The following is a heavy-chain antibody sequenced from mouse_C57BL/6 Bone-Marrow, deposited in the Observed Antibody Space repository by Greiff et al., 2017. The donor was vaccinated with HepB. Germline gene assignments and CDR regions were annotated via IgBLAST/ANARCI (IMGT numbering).Heavy chain of an antibody. V-gene: IGHV3-6*01. D-gene: IGHD2-5*01. CDR2: ISYDGSN. CDR3: ASYSNYWYFDV. Sequence: EVQLQESGPGLVKPSQSLSLTCSVPGYSITSGYYWNWIRQFPGNKLEWMGYISYDGSNNYNPSLKNRISITRDTSKNQFFLKLNSVTTEDTATYYCASYSNYWYFDVWGTGTTVTVSS. CDR1: GYSITSGYY. J-gene: IGHJ1*03.